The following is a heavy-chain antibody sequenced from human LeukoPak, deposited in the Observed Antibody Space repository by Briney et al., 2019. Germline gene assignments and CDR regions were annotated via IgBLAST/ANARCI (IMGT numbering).Heavy chain of an antibody. J-gene: IGHJ3*02. CDR1: GFTFSAYF. CDR2: IANDGSHT. D-gene: IGHD3-10*02. CDR3: ARERQDTVRHSGAFDI. Sequence: GRSLRLSCAASGFTFSAYFMHWVRQAPGKGLEWVADIANDGSHTFYIESVKGRFTISRDNSKNTLYLQMNSLRAEDTAIYFCARERQDTVRHSGAFDIWGQGTMVTVSS. V-gene: IGHV3-30*04.